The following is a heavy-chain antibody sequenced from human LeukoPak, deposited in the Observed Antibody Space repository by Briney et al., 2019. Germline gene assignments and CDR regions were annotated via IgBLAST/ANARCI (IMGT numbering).Heavy chain of an antibody. J-gene: IGHJ4*02. CDR2: ISNSDDST. CDR1: GFTFSSYS. D-gene: IGHD1-1*01. V-gene: IGHV3-23*01. Sequence: GGSLRLSCAASGFTFSSYSMNWVRQAPGKGLEWASTISNSDDSTYYADSVKGRFTISRDNPKNTLYLQMNSLTAEDTAIYYCAKATGNLGNWGQGTLVTVSS. CDR3: AKATGNLGN.